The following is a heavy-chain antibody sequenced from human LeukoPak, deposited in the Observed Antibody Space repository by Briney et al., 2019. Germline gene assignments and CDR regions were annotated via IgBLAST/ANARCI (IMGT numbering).Heavy chain of an antibody. V-gene: IGHV1-8*01. D-gene: IGHD3-9*01. CDR3: ARGRDMGDY. CDR2: MNPNSGNT. Sequence: ASVKVSCKASGYTFTSYDINWVRQATGQGLEWMGWMNPNSGNTGYAQKFQGRFTMYRNTSISTAYMDRSSLRAEDTAVYYCARGRDMGDYWGQGTLVTVSS. J-gene: IGHJ4*02. CDR1: GYTFTSYD.